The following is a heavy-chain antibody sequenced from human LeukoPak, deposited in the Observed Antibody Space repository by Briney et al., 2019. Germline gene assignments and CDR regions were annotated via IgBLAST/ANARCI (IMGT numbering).Heavy chain of an antibody. J-gene: IGHJ4*02. D-gene: IGHD3-22*01. Sequence: GGSLRLSCAASGFTFSSYSMNWVRQAPGKGLEWVSSINSNSGYIYYADSVKGRFTISRDNAKNSLYLQMTSLRAEDTAMYYCATPLDYHDNSGFHQGGDWGQGTLVTVSS. V-gene: IGHV3-21*04. CDR2: INSNSGYI. CDR1: GFTFSSYS. CDR3: ATPLDYHDNSGFHQGGD.